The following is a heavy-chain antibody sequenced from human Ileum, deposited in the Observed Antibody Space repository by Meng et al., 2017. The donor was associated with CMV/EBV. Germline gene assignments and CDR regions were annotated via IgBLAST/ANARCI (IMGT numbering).Heavy chain of an antibody. J-gene: IGHJ4*02. V-gene: IGHV4-34*01. CDR3: ARGAGWKAVAGTFDY. CDR1: GLSFTNAW. CDR2: INHSGST. Sequence: ESLKISCASSGLSFTNAWMSWIRQPPGKGLEWIGEINHSGSTNYNPSLKSRVTISVDTSKNQFSLKLSSVTAADTAVYYCARGAGWKAVAGTFDYWGQGTLVTVSS. D-gene: IGHD6-19*01.